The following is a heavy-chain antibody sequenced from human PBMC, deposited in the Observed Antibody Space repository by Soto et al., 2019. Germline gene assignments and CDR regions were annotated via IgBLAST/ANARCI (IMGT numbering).Heavy chain of an antibody. V-gene: IGHV4-39*01. Sequence: LQLQESGPGLVRPSETLSLTCTVSGGYISSGTYYWGWVRQPPEKGLEWIASFSYSGSTYYIPSLLSRVTLSVDTSKSQFSLKLRSVTAADTAVYYCVRFWPPPDYDTLTSSSDAFDVWGRGILVTVPS. CDR2: FSYSGST. CDR3: VRFWPPPDYDTLTSSSDAFDV. CDR1: GGYISSGTYY. J-gene: IGHJ4*02. D-gene: IGHD3-9*01.